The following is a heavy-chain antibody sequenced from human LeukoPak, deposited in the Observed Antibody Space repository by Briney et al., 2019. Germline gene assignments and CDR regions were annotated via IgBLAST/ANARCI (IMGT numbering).Heavy chain of an antibody. D-gene: IGHD5-24*01. Sequence: SETLSLTCTVAGDSTTTHYWSWSRQPAGNGLELIGRISTTGSTNYNPSLKGRVTMSVETSKKQFSLKLSSVTGAATAVYYCAREVEMARQFDYWGQGTLVTVSA. J-gene: IGHJ4*02. CDR1: GDSTTTHY. CDR3: AREVEMARQFDY. CDR2: ISTTGST. V-gene: IGHV4-4*07.